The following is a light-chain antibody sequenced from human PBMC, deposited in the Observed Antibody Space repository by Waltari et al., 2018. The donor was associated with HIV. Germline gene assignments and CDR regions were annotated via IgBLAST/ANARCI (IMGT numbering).Light chain of an antibody. V-gene: IGLV1-51*02. Sequence: QSVLTQPPSVSAAPGQRVTISCSGSSSTIGQNSVSWYQQVPRTAPKLLIYENTKRPSGIPDRFSGSKSGTSATLGITGLQTGDEADYYCETWDSSLSAGVFGGGTKVTVL. CDR3: ETWDSSLSAGV. CDR1: SSTIGQNS. J-gene: IGLJ2*01. CDR2: ENT.